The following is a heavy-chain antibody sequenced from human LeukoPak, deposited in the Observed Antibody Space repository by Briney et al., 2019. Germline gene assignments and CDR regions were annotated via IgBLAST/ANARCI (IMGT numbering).Heavy chain of an antibody. CDR3: TGSGTYYNVVFDS. CDR2: IYYSGST. Sequence: SETLSLTCTVSGGSISSSSYYWGWIRQPPGKGLEWIGSIYYSGSTYYNPSLKSRVTISVDTSKNQFSLKLSSVTAADTAVYYCTGSGTYYNVVFDSWGQGTLVTVSS. J-gene: IGHJ4*02. V-gene: IGHV4-39*07. CDR1: GGSISSSSYY. D-gene: IGHD3-10*01.